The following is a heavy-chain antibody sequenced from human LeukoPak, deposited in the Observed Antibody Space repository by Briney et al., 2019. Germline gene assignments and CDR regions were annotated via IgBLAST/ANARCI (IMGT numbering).Heavy chain of an antibody. V-gene: IGHV3-9*01. D-gene: IGHD5-24*01. Sequence: GRSLRLSSAASGFTFDDYAMHWVRQAPGKGLEWVSGISWNSGSIGYADSVKGRFTISRDNAKNSLYLQMNSLRAEDTALYYCARITGGYNLMDYWDQGTLVTVSS. CDR2: ISWNSGSI. J-gene: IGHJ4*02. CDR3: ARITGGYNLMDY. CDR1: GFTFDDYA.